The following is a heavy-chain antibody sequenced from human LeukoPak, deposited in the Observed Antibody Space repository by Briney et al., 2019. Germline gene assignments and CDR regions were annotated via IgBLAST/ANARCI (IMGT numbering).Heavy chain of an antibody. J-gene: IGHJ4*02. CDR2: IYYSGST. Sequence: SETLSLTCTVSGGSISSYYWSWIRQPPGKGLEWIGYIYYSGSTNYNPSLKSRVTISVDTSKNQFSLKLSSVTAADTAVYYCARGSSGYYSYPQYWGQGTLVTVSS. D-gene: IGHD3-22*01. V-gene: IGHV4-59*01. CDR3: ARGSSGYYSYPQY. CDR1: GGSISSYY.